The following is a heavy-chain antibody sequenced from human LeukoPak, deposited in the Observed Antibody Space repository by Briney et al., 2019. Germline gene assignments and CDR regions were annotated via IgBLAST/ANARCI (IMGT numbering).Heavy chain of an antibody. J-gene: IGHJ4*02. Sequence: SETLSLTCTVSGGSISSSSSYWSWIRQPPGKGLEWIGYIYYSGSTNYNPSLKSRVTISVDTSKNQFSLKLTSVTAADTAVYYCARTSLADYWGQGTLVTVSS. CDR2: IYYSGST. V-gene: IGHV4-61*01. CDR3: ARTSLADY. CDR1: GGSISSSSSY.